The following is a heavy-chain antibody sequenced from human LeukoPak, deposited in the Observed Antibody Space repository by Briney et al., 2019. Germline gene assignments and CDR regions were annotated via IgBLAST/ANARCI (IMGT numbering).Heavy chain of an antibody. J-gene: IGHJ4*02. Sequence: GGSLRLSCAASGFTFSSYWMSWVRQAPGEGLEWVANIKQDGSEKYYVDSVKGRFTISRDNAKNSLYLQMNSLRAEDTAVYYCARVTLVGAMGYWGQGTLVTVSS. CDR3: ARVTLVGAMGY. D-gene: IGHD1-26*01. CDR2: IKQDGSEK. V-gene: IGHV3-7*05. CDR1: GFTFSSYW.